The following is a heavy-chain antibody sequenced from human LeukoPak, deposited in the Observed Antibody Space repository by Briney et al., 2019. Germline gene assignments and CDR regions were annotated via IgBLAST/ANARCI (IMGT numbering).Heavy chain of an antibody. CDR1: GFIFSTYS. CDR2: ISSDGTIT. CDR3: VKTEQQHSDWCDP. Sequence: GGSLRLSCSASGFIFSTYSMHWVRQAPGKGLEYVSAISSDGTITYYAESVKGRFTISRDNPKNTVYLQMNSVRTEDTAVYFCVKTEQQHSDWCDPWGQGTLVTVSS. V-gene: IGHV3-64D*06. J-gene: IGHJ5*02. D-gene: IGHD1/OR15-1a*01.